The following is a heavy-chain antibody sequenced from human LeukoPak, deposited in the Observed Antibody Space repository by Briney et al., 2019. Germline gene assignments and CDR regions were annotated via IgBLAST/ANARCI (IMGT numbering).Heavy chain of an antibody. CDR2: LYSDGNT. V-gene: IGHV3-23*03. D-gene: IGHD1-14*01. J-gene: IGHJ4*02. CDR3: ARGVEPLAANTLAY. CDR1: GFTFSSYA. Sequence: GGSLRLSCAASGFTFSSYAMSWVRQAPGKGLEWVSVLYSDGNTKYADSVQGRFTISRDNSKNTLYLEMNSLSPDDTAVYYCARGVEPLAANTLAYWGQGTLVAVSS.